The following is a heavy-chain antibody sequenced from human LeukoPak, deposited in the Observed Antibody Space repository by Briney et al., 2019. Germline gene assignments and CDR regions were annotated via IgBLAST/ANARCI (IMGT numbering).Heavy chain of an antibody. V-gene: IGHV4-4*02. J-gene: IGHJ5*02. Sequence: SETLSLTCAVSGGSLSNNTWRSRGRPSPGKGLEWIGEIHHSWSTNYKPSLKSRVTITIDNAKNQFSLKVISVTAAGTAVYYFAIYSRPPYKSACTTCWFDPWGQGTLVTVSS. CDR2: IHHSWST. CDR1: GGSLSNNTW. D-gene: IGHD1-1*01. CDR3: AIYSRPPYKSACTTCWFDP.